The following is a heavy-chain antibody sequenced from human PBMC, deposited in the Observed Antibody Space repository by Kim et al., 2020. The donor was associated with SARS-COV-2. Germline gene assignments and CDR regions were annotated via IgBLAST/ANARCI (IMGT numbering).Heavy chain of an antibody. CDR3: ARDECSGXXCYXCXXXP. CDR1: GYTFTGYY. Sequence: ASVKVSCKASGYTFTGYYMHWVRQAPGQGLEWMGRINPNSGGTNYAPKFQGRVTMTRDTSISTAYMELSRLRSDDTAVYYCARDECSGXXCYXCXXXPWGQGXLVXVSS. V-gene: IGHV1-2*06. CDR2: INPNSGGT. D-gene: IGHD2-15*01. J-gene: IGHJ5*02.